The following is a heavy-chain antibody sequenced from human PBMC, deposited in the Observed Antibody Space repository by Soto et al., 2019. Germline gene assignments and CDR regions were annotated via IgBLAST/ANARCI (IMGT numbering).Heavy chain of an antibody. J-gene: IGHJ6*02. CDR1: GFTFSSYA. CDR3: AGVGGIVVAQLAYYYYGMDV. V-gene: IGHV3-30-3*01. CDR2: ISYDGSNK. D-gene: IGHD3-22*01. Sequence: GGSLRLSCAASGFTFSSYAMHWVRQAPGKGLEWVAVISYDGSNKYYADSVKGRFTISRDNSKNTLYLQMNSLRAEDTAVYYCAGVGGIVVAQLAYYYYGMDVWGQGTTVTVSS.